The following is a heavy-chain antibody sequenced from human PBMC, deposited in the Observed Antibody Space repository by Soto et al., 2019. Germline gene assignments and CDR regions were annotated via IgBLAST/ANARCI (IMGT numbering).Heavy chain of an antibody. Sequence: AGGSLRLSCAASGFTFSSYWMSWVRQAPGKGLEWVANIKQDGSEKYYVDSVKGRFTISRDNAKNSLYLQMNSLRAEDTAVYYCAGTGYSSGWFFFDYWGQGTLVTVSS. D-gene: IGHD6-19*01. CDR1: GFTFSSYW. CDR3: AGTGYSSGWFFFDY. J-gene: IGHJ4*02. V-gene: IGHV3-7*03. CDR2: IKQDGSEK.